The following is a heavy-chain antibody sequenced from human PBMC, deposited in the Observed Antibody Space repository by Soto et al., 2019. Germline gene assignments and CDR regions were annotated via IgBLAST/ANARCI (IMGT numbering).Heavy chain of an antibody. CDR2: VYNSGST. V-gene: IGHV4-59*01. Sequence: SETLSLTCTVFGGSIRSYYWSWVRRPPGKGLEWIGYVYNSGSTTYSPSFKSRVTISADTSRNQFSLKLTSVTAADTAVYYCARGGRDGYNYYFDYWGQGTLVTVSS. CDR3: ARGGRDGYNYYFDY. D-gene: IGHD5-12*01. J-gene: IGHJ4*02. CDR1: GGSIRSYY.